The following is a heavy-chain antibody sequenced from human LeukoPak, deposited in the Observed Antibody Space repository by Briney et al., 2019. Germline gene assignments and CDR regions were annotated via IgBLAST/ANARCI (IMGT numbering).Heavy chain of an antibody. CDR3: ARDHKSSASSYNWFDP. CDR1: GGSISSGGYY. J-gene: IGHJ5*02. Sequence: SETLSLTCTVSGGSISSGGYYWSWIPQPPGKGLKWMGYIYYSGSTYYNPSLKSRVTISVDTSKNQFSLKLSSVTAADTAVYYCARDHKSSASSYNWFDPWGQGTLVTVSS. CDR2: IYYSGST. V-gene: IGHV4-31*03. D-gene: IGHD2-2*01.